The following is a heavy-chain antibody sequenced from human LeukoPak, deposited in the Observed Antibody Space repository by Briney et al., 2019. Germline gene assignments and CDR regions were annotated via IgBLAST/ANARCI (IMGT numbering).Heavy chain of an antibody. V-gene: IGHV1-69*05. CDR2: IIPIFGTA. CDR1: GGTFSSYA. Sequence: SVKLSCKASGGTFSSYAISWVRQRPGPGLEWMGGIIPIFGTANYAQTFQGRVTITTDESTSTAYMELSSLRSEDTAVYYCARDPTAYCGGDCYWGPFDYWGQGTLVTVSS. CDR3: ARDPTAYCGGDCYWGPFDY. D-gene: IGHD2-21*02. J-gene: IGHJ4*02.